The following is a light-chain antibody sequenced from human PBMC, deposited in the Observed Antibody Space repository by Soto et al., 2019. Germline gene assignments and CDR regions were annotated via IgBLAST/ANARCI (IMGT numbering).Light chain of an antibody. V-gene: IGLV1-47*01. CDR2: RDD. CDR3: GTWADSMIGVL. CDR1: SSNIGYSY. Sequence: QSVLTQPPSASGTPGQRVTISCSGISSNIGYSYVYWYQQLPGTAPKLLIYRDDQRPSGVPDRFSGSKSGTSASLAISGLRSEDEADYYCGTWADSMIGVLFGGGTQLTVL. J-gene: IGLJ2*01.